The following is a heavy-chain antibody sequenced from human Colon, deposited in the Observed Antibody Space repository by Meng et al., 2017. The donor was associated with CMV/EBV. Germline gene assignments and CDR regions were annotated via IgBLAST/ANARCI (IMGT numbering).Heavy chain of an antibody. Sequence: GSSSSDKNWWTWVRQPPGVGPEWIEEIHHSGTTAHNPSLRSRISFSVDKSRNQVSLHLTTVTAADTAVYYCGSATDYKVDYWGQGTLVTVSS. D-gene: IGHD4/OR15-4a*01. CDR2: IHHSGTT. V-gene: IGHV4-4*02. CDR3: GSATDYKVDY. CDR1: GSSSSDKNW. J-gene: IGHJ4*02.